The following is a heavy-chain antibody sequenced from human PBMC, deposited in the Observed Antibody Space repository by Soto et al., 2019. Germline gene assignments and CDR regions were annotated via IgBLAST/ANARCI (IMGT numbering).Heavy chain of an antibody. CDR3: ARESRYCSGGSCYFLPGIDY. Sequence: QVQLVQSGAEVKKPGSKRKVSCKASGGTFSSYAISWVRQAPGQGLEWTGGIIPIFGTANYAQKFQGRVTITADESTSTAYMELSSLRSEDTAVYYSARESRYCSGGSCYFLPGIDYWGQGTLVTVSS. J-gene: IGHJ4*02. CDR2: IIPIFGTA. D-gene: IGHD2-15*01. CDR1: GGTFSSYA. V-gene: IGHV1-69*12.